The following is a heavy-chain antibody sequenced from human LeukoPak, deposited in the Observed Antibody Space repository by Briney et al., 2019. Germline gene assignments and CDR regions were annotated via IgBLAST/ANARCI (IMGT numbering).Heavy chain of an antibody. V-gene: IGHV3-13*01. CDR3: AKDGELHDFWSVYYKKYYYYMDV. CDR2: IGTAGNT. Sequence: GGSLRLSCAASGFTFRAYDMQWVRQPIRAGLQWVSAIGTAGNTFYADSVKGRFTISRDNPKNTLYLQMNSLRAEDTAVYYCAKDGELHDFWSVYYKKYYYYMDVWGKGTTVTVSS. D-gene: IGHD3-3*01. CDR1: GFTFRAYD. J-gene: IGHJ6*03.